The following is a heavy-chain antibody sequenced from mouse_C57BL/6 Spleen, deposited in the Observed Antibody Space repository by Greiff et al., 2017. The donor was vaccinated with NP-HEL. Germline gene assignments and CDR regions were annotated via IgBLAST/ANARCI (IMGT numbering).Heavy chain of an antibody. J-gene: IGHJ3*01. V-gene: IGHV1-42*01. CDR1: GYSFTGYY. CDR2: INPSTGGT. D-gene: IGHD1-1*01. CDR3: AGGGSTLFSY. Sequence: VQLQQSGPELVKPGASVKISCKASGYSFTGYYMNWVKQSPEKSLEWIGEINPSTGGTNYNQKFKAKATLTVDKSSSTAYMQLKSLTSEDSAVYYCAGGGSTLFSYWGQGTLVTVSA.